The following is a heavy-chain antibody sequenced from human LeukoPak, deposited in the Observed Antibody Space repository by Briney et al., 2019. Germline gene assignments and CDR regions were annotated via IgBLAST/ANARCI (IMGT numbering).Heavy chain of an antibody. CDR3: ARDEGAAKAGAFDI. Sequence: GGSLRLSCAASGFTFSSYWMSWVRQAPGKGLEWVANIKQDENGKYYVDSVKGRFTISRDNAKNSLYLQMNSLRPEDTAVYFCARDEGAAKAGAFDIWGRGTMVIVSS. D-gene: IGHD2-15*01. J-gene: IGHJ3*02. V-gene: IGHV3-7*01. CDR1: GFTFSSYW. CDR2: IKQDENGK.